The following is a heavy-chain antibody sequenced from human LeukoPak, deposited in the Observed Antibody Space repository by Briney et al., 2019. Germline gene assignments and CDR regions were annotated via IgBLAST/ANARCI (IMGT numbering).Heavy chain of an antibody. CDR1: EFTLSYFW. CDR3: AELGITMIGGV. D-gene: IGHD3-10*02. CDR2: ISSSGSTI. J-gene: IGHJ6*04. Sequence: GGSLRLSCTTSEFTLSYFWMSWVRQAPGKGLEWVSYISSSGSTIYYADSVKGRFTISRDNAKNSLYLQMNSLRAEDTAVYYCAELGITMIGGVWGKGTTVTISS. V-gene: IGHV3-48*04.